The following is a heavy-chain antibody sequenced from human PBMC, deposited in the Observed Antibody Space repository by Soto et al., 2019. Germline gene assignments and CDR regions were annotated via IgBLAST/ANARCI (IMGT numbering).Heavy chain of an antibody. CDR1: EFTFSTYW. CDR2: INSDGSDT. Sequence: EMQLVESGGGSVQSGGSLRLSCAASEFTFSTYWLHWVRQAPGKGLVWVSQINSDGSDTRYADSVKGRFTISRDNAENTLYLQMNSLRAEDTAVYYCARETYRRFYFDYWGQGTVVTVSS. J-gene: IGHJ4*02. D-gene: IGHD1-1*01. V-gene: IGHV3-74*01. CDR3: ARETYRRFYFDY.